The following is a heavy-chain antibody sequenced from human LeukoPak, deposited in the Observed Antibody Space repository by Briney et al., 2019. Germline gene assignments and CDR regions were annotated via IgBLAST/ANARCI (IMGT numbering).Heavy chain of an antibody. CDR1: GGTFSSYA. J-gene: IGHJ3*02. CDR3: ARDAGGYNLNAFDI. V-gene: IGHV1-69*06. CDR2: IIPIFGTA. D-gene: IGHD1-1*01. Sequence: GASVKVSCKASGGTFSSYAISWVRQAPGQGLEWMGGIIPIFGTANYAQKFQGRVTITADKSTSTAYMELSSLRSVDTAVYYCARDAGGYNLNAFDIWGQGTMVTVSS.